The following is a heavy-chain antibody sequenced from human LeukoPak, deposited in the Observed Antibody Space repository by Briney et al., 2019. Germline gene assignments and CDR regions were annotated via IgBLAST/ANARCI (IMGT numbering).Heavy chain of an antibody. D-gene: IGHD4-17*01. V-gene: IGHV3-30*04. CDR1: GFTFSSYA. CDR3: AANDYGDH. J-gene: IGHJ4*02. CDR2: ISYDGSNK. Sequence: GGSLRLSCAASGFTFSSYAMHWVRQAPGKGLEWVAVISYDGSNKYYADSVKGRFTISRDNSKNTLYLQMNSLRAEDTAVYYCAANDYGDHWGQGTLVTVSS.